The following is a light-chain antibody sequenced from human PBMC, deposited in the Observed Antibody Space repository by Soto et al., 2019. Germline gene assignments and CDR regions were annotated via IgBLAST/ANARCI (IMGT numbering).Light chain of an antibody. Sequence: QSVLTQPASVSGSPGQSITISCTVASSDVRSYNFVSWYQQHPGKAPKLLIYDVSHRPSGVSDRVSGSKSGNTASLTISGLQADDEADYYCTSYINDATPFGGGTKLTVL. V-gene: IGLV2-14*03. CDR2: DVS. CDR3: TSYINDATP. CDR1: SSDVRSYNF. J-gene: IGLJ3*02.